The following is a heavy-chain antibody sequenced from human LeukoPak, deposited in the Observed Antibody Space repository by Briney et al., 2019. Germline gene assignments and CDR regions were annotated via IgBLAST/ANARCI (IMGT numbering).Heavy chain of an antibody. D-gene: IGHD1-26*01. CDR1: GFTFNSYS. CDR3: ARIWDGYSGSDY. V-gene: IGHV3-48*01. J-gene: IGHJ4*02. Sequence: PGGSLRLSCAASGFTFNSYSMKWVRQAPGKGLEWISYLSRSGSTIYYAASVKGRFTISRDNAKNSLYLQMNSLRADDTAVYYCARIWDGYSGSDYWGQGTLVTVSP. CDR2: LSRSGSTI.